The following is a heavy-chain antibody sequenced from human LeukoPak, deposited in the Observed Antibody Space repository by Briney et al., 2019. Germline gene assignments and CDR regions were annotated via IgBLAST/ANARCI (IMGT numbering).Heavy chain of an antibody. CDR2: ISAYNGNT. CDR1: GYTFTSHG. CDR3: ARGIYYYDSSGYYY. V-gene: IGHV1-18*01. Sequence: ASVKVSCKASGYTFTSHGISWVRQAPGQGLEWMGWISAYNGNTNYAQKLQGRVTMTTDTSTSTAYMELRSLRSDDTAVYYCARGIYYYDSSGYYYWGQGTLVTVSS. J-gene: IGHJ4*02. D-gene: IGHD3-22*01.